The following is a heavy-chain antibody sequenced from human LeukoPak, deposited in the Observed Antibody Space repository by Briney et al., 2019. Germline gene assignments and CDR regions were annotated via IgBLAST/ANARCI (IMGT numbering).Heavy chain of an antibody. CDR1: GDSVSSNSVV. CDR3: ARVRGGLDV. J-gene: IGHJ6*02. CDR2: TYYRSKWYS. V-gene: IGHV6-1*01. Sequence: SQTLSLTCGISGDSVSSNSVVWNWIRQSPSRGLEWLGRTYYRSKWYSDYAVSVQGRITTNPDTSKNQVSLQLNSVTPEDTAVYYCARVRGGLDVWGLGTTVTVSS.